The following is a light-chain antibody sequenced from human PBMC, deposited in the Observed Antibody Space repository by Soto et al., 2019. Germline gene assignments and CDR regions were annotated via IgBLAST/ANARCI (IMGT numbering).Light chain of an antibody. CDR1: QSISSW. Sequence: DIQVTQSPFTLSASVGERVTLTCRASQSISSWLAWYQQKPGKAPKLLIYKASSLESGVPSRFSGSGSGTEFTLTISSLQPDDFATYYCQQYNSYPITFGQGTRLEI. CDR2: KAS. J-gene: IGKJ5*01. CDR3: QQYNSYPIT. V-gene: IGKV1-5*03.